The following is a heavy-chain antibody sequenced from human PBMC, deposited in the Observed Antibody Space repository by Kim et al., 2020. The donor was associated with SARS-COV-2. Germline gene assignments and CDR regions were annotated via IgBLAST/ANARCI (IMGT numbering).Heavy chain of an antibody. D-gene: IGHD3-22*01. Sequence: SGKGRFTSARDNSKNTLYLQMNSLRAEDTAVYYCAKPLYYYDSTGYPFGYWGQGTLVTVSS. V-gene: IGHV3-23*01. CDR3: AKPLYYYDSTGYPFGY. J-gene: IGHJ4*02.